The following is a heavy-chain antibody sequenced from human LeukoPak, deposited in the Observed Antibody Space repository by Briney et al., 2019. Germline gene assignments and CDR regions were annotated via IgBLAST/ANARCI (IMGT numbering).Heavy chain of an antibody. CDR1: GDSISSGFYY. CDR3: ARSGYSHGYYTNWFDP. J-gene: IGHJ5*02. Sequence: SQTLSLTCTVSGDSISSGFYYWSWIRQPAGKGLEWIGRSYTSGSTNYNPTLKSRVTISVDTSKNQFSLKLSSVTAADTAVYYCARSGYSHGYYTNWFDPWGQGTLVTVSS. CDR2: SYTSGST. D-gene: IGHD5-18*01. V-gene: IGHV4-61*02.